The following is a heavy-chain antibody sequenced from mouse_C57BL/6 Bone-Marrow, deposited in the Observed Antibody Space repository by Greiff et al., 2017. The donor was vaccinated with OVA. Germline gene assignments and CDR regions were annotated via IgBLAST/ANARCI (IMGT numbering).Heavy chain of an antibody. D-gene: IGHD2-1*01. J-gene: IGHJ3*01. CDR2: IYPGDGDT. V-gene: IGHV1-82*01. CDR3: ALYYGNPRGCAY. CDR1: GYAFSSSW. Sequence: QVQLQQSGPELVKPGASVKISCKASGYAFSSSWMNWVKQRPGKGLEWIGRIYPGDGDTNYNGKFKGKATLTADKSSSTAYMQLSSLTSEDSAVYFCALYYGNPRGCAYWGQGTLVTVSA.